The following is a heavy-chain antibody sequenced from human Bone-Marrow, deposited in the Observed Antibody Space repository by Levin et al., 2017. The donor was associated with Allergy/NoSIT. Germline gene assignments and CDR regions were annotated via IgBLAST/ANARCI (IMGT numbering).Heavy chain of an antibody. CDR3: AIRYCSGGSCYLEPFDP. J-gene: IGHJ5*02. D-gene: IGHD2-15*01. Sequence: SVKVSCKASGGTFSSYAISWVRQAPGQGLEWMGGIIPIFGTANYAQKFQGRVTITADESTSTAYMELSSLRSEDTAVYYCAIRYCSGGSCYLEPFDPWGQGTLVTVSS. V-gene: IGHV1-69*13. CDR2: IIPIFGTA. CDR1: GGTFSSYA.